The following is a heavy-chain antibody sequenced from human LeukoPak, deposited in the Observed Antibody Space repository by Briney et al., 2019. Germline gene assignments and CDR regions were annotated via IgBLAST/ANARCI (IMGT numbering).Heavy chain of an antibody. J-gene: IGHJ4*02. CDR3: ARAGVTMVRGVITHPIDY. Sequence: SETLSLTCSVSGGSISSSSYYWGWIRQPPGKGLEWIGSIFYSGSTYYNPSLKSRVTISVDTSKNQFSLKLSSVTAADTAVYYCARAGVTMVRGVITHPIDYWGQGTLVTVSS. V-gene: IGHV4-39*01. CDR2: IFYSGST. CDR1: GGSISSSSYY. D-gene: IGHD3-10*01.